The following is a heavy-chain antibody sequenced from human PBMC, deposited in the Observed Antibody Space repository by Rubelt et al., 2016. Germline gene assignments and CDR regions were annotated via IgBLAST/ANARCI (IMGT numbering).Heavy chain of an antibody. D-gene: IGHD6-19*01. CDR2: IKSDESDT. V-gene: IGHV3-74*02. CDR1: GFTFSSYW. Sequence: VQLVESGGGLVQPGGSLRLSCAASGFTFSSYWMHWVRQVPGKGLVWVSRIKSDESDTSYADSVQGRYTILRDNAKNTLYLHMDRPGAEDTAIYHCAKGEHEWLVRGIDYWGQGTLVTVSS. J-gene: IGHJ4*02. CDR3: AKGEHEWLVRGIDY.